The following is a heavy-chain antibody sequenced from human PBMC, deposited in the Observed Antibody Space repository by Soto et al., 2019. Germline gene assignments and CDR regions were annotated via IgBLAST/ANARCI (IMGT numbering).Heavy chain of an antibody. CDR2: VSFDGSNK. D-gene: IGHD2-21*02. V-gene: IGHV3-30*09. CDR1: GFTFSGYA. CDR3: ARDGTYCGSDCFVFDY. Sequence: GGSLRLSCAASGFTFSGYAMHWVRQAPGKGLEWVSFVSFDGSNKYYADSVKGRFAVSRDFSKNTLYLQMNSLRPDDTAVYYCARDGTYCGSDCFVFDYWGQGSLVTVSS. J-gene: IGHJ4*02.